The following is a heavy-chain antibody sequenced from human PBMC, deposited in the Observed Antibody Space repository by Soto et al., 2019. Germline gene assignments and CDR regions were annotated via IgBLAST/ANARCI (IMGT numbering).Heavy chain of an antibody. D-gene: IGHD3-3*01. CDR1: GFTFSSYW. Sequence: EVQLVESGGNLVQPGGSLRLSCAASGFTFSSYWMSWVRQAPGKGLEWVANIKQDGSEEYYLDSVEGRFAISRDNAKNSLYLQMNSLRAEDTAVYCCARLYADFWSGFPWGQGTLVTVSS. J-gene: IGHJ5*02. V-gene: IGHV3-7*01. CDR2: IKQDGSEE. CDR3: ARLYADFWSGFP.